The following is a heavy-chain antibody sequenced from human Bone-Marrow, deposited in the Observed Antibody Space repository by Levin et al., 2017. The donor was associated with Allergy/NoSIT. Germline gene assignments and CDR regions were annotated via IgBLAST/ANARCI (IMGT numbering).Heavy chain of an antibody. V-gene: IGHV3-15*01. J-gene: IGHJ5*02. Sequence: GESLKISCAASGFSFRNAWMTWVRQAPGKGLEWVGRIKSNADGVTTDYAAPVKGRFTISRDDSKNTLYLQMNSLKTEDTAVYYCFARWFDPWGQGTLVTVSS. CDR1: GFSFRNAW. CDR3: FARWFDP. CDR2: IKSNADGVTT.